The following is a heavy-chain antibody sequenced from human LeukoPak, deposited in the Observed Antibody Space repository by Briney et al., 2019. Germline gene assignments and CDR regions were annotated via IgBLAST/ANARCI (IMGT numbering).Heavy chain of an antibody. CDR1: GFAFSSYA. V-gene: IGHV3-48*01. Sequence: GGSLRLSCAASGFAFSSYAMNWVRQAPGKGLEWVSFITSSSNAVYYADSMKGRFTVSRDNAENSLYLQMNSLRAEDTAVYYCARGRMGGSFDYWGQGTLVTVSS. CDR2: ITSSSNAV. D-gene: IGHD2-15*01. CDR3: ARGRMGGSFDY. J-gene: IGHJ4*02.